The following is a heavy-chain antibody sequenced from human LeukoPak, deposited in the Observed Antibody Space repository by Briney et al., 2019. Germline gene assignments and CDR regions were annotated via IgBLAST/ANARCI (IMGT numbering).Heavy chain of an antibody. CDR3: AVTYYSESSGYYNAFDI. CDR1: GYTFTSYG. V-gene: IGHV1-18*01. Sequence: GASVKVSCKASGYTFTSYGISWVRPAPGQGLEWMGWINGYNGNTNYAQKLQDRVTMTTDTSTSTAYMELRSLRSDDTAVYYCAVTYYSESSGYYNAFDIWGQGTMVTVSS. CDR2: INGYNGNT. D-gene: IGHD3-22*01. J-gene: IGHJ3*02.